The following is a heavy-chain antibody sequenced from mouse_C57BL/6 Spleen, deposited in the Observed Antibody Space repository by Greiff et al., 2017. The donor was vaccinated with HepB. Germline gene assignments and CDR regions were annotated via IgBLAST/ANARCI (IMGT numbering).Heavy chain of an antibody. Sequence: VQLQQPGAELVKPGASVKMSCKASGYTFTSYWITWVKQRPGQGLEWIGDIYPGSGSTNYNEKFKSKATLTVDTSSSTAYMQLSSLTSEDSAVYYCARGSVYYGSSYDAMDYWGQGTSVTVSS. CDR1: GYTFTSYW. V-gene: IGHV1-55*01. D-gene: IGHD1-1*01. J-gene: IGHJ4*01. CDR2: IYPGSGST. CDR3: ARGSVYYGSSYDAMDY.